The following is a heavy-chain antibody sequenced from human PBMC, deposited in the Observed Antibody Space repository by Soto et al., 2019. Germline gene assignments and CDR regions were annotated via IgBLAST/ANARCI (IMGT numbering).Heavy chain of an antibody. Sequence: ASVKVSCKASGYTFTSHDINWVRQATGQGLEWMGWMNPNSGNTGYAQKFQGRVTMTRNTSISTAYMELSSLRSEDTAVYYCARTMITFGGVIADYYYYMDVWGKGTTVTVSS. CDR2: MNPNSGNT. CDR1: GYTFTSHD. J-gene: IGHJ6*03. D-gene: IGHD3-16*02. CDR3: ARTMITFGGVIADYYYYMDV. V-gene: IGHV1-8*01.